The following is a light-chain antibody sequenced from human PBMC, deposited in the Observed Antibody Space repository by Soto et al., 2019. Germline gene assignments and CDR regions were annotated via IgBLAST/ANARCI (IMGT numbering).Light chain of an antibody. V-gene: IGLV2-18*01. Sequence: QSVLNQPASVSGSPGQSITISCTGTSSDVGSYNRLSWYQQPPGTAPKLIMYEVNTRPSGVPDRFSGSKSGSTASLTISGLQAEDEADYYCSLYISGSTYVFGTGTKV. J-gene: IGLJ1*01. CDR3: SLYISGSTYV. CDR2: EVN. CDR1: SSDVGSYNR.